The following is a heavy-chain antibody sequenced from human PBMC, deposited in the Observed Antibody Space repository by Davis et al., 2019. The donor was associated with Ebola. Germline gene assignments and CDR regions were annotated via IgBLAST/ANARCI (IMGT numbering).Heavy chain of an antibody. J-gene: IGHJ6*02. V-gene: IGHV1-18*01. CDR1: GYTFTSYG. Sequence: ASVKVSCKASGYTFTSYGISWVRQAPGQGLEWMGWISAYNGNTNYAQKLQGRVTMTTDTSTSTAYMELRSLRSDDPAVYYCARDSPIFGDYYGMDVWGQGTTVTVSS. CDR3: ARDSPIFGDYYGMDV. CDR2: ISAYNGNT. D-gene: IGHD3-3*01.